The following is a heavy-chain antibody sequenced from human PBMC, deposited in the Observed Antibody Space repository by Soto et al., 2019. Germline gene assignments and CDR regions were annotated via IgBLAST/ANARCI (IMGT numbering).Heavy chain of an antibody. D-gene: IGHD3-10*01. Sequence: ASVKVSCKTSGDNFKKNVFAWVRQAPGQGLEWMGGTIPALGKTHYIEKFQGRVTITVDDATRTVYLEVRDLTSEDTAIYYCARGPFRPSAMDVWGQGTTVTVSS. CDR2: TIPALGKT. J-gene: IGHJ6*02. CDR1: GDNFKKNV. CDR3: ARGPFRPSAMDV. V-gene: IGHV1-69*10.